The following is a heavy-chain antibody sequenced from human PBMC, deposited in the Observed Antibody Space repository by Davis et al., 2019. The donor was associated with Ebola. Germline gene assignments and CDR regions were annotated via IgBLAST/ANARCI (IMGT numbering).Heavy chain of an antibody. CDR3: AKDKNYDFWSGYPHDAFDI. J-gene: IGHJ3*02. CDR1: GFNLSSCA. Sequence: GESLKISCAASGFNLSSCAMSWVRQAPGKGLEWVSAISGSGGSTYYADSVKGRFTISRDNSKNTLYLQMNSLRAEDTAIYYCAKDKNYDFWSGYPHDAFDIWGQGTMVTVSS. V-gene: IGHV3-23*01. D-gene: IGHD3-3*01. CDR2: ISGSGGST.